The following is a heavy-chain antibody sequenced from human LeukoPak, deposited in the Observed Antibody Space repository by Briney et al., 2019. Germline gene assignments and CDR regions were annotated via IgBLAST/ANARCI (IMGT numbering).Heavy chain of an antibody. CDR2: VYSGGST. Sequence: GGSLRLSCAASGFAVSSNYMTWVRQAPGKGLEWVSVVYSGGSTEYADSAKGRFTISRDNSKNTLYLQMNSLRAEDTAVYYCARTSSAVNTKGLDSWGQGTLVTVSS. V-gene: IGHV3-53*01. D-gene: IGHD6-13*01. CDR3: ARTSSAVNTKGLDS. J-gene: IGHJ4*02. CDR1: GFAVSSNY.